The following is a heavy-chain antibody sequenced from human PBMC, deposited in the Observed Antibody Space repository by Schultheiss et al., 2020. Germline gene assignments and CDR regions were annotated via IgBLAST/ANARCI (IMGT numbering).Heavy chain of an antibody. V-gene: IGHV2-70*01. CDR1: GFSLSTSGMC. CDR2: IDWDDDK. Sequence: SGPTLVKPTQTLTLTCTFSGFSLSTSGMCVSWIRQPPGKALEWLALIDWDDDKYYSTSLKTRLTISKDTSKNQVVLTMTNMDPVDTATYYCARTSGRYYDILTGYYYYYYYMDVWGKGTTVTVSS. J-gene: IGHJ6*03. D-gene: IGHD3-9*01. CDR3: ARTSGRYYDILTGYYYYYYYMDV.